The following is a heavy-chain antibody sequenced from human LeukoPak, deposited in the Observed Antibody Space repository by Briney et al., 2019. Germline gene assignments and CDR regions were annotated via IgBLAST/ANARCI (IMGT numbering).Heavy chain of an antibody. D-gene: IGHD1-26*01. CDR2: ISSNGGST. Sequence: GGSLRPSCAASGFTFSSYAMHWVRQAPGKGLEYVSAISSNGGSTYYANSVKGRFTISRDNSKNTLYLQMGSLRAEDMAVYYCATTHRGELLSSFDYWGQGTLVTVSS. V-gene: IGHV3-64*01. CDR3: ATTHRGELLSSFDY. CDR1: GFTFSSYA. J-gene: IGHJ4*02.